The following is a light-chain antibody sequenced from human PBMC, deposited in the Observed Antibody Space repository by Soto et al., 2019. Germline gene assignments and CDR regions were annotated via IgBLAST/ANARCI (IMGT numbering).Light chain of an antibody. V-gene: IGLV1-44*01. CDR1: SSNIGGNT. CDR2: SNN. Sequence: QSVLTQPPSASGTPGQRVAIYCSGSSSNIGGNTVNWYQQFPGTAPKLLIYSNNQRPSGVPGRFSGSKSGTSASLAISGLQSEDEADYYCATWDDSLNGVVFGGGTKLTVL. CDR3: ATWDDSLNGVV. J-gene: IGLJ2*01.